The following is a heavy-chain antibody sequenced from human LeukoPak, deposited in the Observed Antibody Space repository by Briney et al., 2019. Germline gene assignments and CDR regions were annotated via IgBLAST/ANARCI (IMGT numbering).Heavy chain of an antibody. CDR3: ARGYYDILTGYPTPNWFDL. Sequence: GASVKVSCKASGYTFTSYGISWVRQAPGQGLEWMGWISAYNGNTNYAQKLQGRVTMTTDTSTSTAYMELRSLRSDDTAVYYCARGYYDILTGYPTPNWFDLWGQGTLVTVSS. J-gene: IGHJ5*02. V-gene: IGHV1-18*01. CDR2: ISAYNGNT. CDR1: GYTFTSYG. D-gene: IGHD3-9*01.